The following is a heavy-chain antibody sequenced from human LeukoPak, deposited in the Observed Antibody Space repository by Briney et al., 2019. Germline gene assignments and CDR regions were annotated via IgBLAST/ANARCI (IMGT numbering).Heavy chain of an antibody. CDR1: GGTFSSYA. CDR3: ASSYCSGGSCYSIFDY. Sequence: ASVKVSCKASGGTFSSYAISWVRQAPGQGLEWMGGIIPIFGTANYAQKFQGRVTITADKSTSTAYMELSSLRSEDTAVYYCASSYCSGGSCYSIFDYWGQGTLVTVSS. J-gene: IGHJ4*02. V-gene: IGHV1-69*06. D-gene: IGHD2-15*01. CDR2: IIPIFGTA.